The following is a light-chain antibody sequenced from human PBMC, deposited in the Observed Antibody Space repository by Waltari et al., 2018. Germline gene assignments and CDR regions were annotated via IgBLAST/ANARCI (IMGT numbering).Light chain of an antibody. CDR3: AAWDDSLSGRV. Sequence: QSVLTQPPSASGTPGQRVTIACSGSRSNIENNSAYWYQQRPGPAPKLLIYRNNQRPSGVPDRFSGSKSGTSASLAISGLRSEDEADYYCAAWDDSLSGRVFGGGTKVTVL. V-gene: IGLV1-47*01. CDR1: RSNIENNS. CDR2: RNN. J-gene: IGLJ3*02.